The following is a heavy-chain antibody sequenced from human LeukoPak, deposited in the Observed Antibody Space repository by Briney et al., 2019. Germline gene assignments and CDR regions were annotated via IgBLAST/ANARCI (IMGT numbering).Heavy chain of an antibody. CDR1: GYTFTNYD. J-gene: IGHJ3*02. V-gene: IGHV1-18*01. CDR3: ARIGRPAPHYAFDI. CDR2: ISVYSGNT. Sequence: ASVKVSCKTSGYTFTNYDISWVRQAPGQGLEWMGWISVYSGNTNYAQKLQGRGTMTTDTPTSTAYMELRSLRSDDTAVFYCARIGRPAPHYAFDIWGQGTMVTVSS.